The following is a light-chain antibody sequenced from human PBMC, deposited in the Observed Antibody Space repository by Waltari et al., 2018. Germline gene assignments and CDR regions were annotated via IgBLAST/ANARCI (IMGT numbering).Light chain of an antibody. Sequence: EIVMTQSTATLSVSPGERATLSCRASQSFSSHLAWYQQTPGQAPRLLIYGASTRATGIPARFSGSGSGTEFTLTISSMQSEDFAVYYCQQYNNWPPGTFGQGTKVEIK. CDR3: QQYNNWPPGT. J-gene: IGKJ1*01. CDR2: GAS. V-gene: IGKV3-15*01. CDR1: QSFSSH.